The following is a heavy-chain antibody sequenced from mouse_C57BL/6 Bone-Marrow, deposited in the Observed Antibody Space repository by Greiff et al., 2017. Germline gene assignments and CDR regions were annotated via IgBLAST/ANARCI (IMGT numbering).Heavy chain of an antibody. V-gene: IGHV1-42*01. CDR1: GYSFTGYY. CDR3: ARGWLLAWFAY. J-gene: IGHJ3*01. CDR2: INPSTGGT. D-gene: IGHD2-3*01. Sequence: VQLQQSGPELVKPGASVKISCKASGYSFTGYYMNWVKQSPEKSLEWIGEINPSTGGTTYNQKFKAKATLTVDKSSRTAYMQLKSLTSEDSAVYYCARGWLLAWFAYWGQGTLVTVSA.